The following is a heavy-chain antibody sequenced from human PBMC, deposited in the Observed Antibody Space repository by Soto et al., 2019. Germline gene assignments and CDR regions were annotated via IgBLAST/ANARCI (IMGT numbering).Heavy chain of an antibody. CDR2: IYPGDSDT. CDR1: GYSFTNYW. CDR3: WRRSREDIVVVPTAGDAFNV. V-gene: IGHV5-51*01. D-gene: IGHD2-2*01. J-gene: IGHJ3*01. Sequence: GESLKISCKGSGYSFTNYWIGWMRQMPGKGLEWMGLIYPGDSDTRYSPSFQGQVTFSADESTNTAYLQWTSLKASDTAMYYFWRRSREDIVVVPTAGDAFNVWGQGTMVTVSS.